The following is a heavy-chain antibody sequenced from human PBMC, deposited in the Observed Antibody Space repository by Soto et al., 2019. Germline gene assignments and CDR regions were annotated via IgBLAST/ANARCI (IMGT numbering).Heavy chain of an antibody. CDR2: ISWNSGGI. Sequence: GGSLRLSCAASGFTFDDYAMHWVRQAPGKGLEWVSGISWNSGGIGYADSVKGRFTISRDNAKNSLYLQMNSLRNEDTALYYCAKAPYSSGWPYFDYWGQGTLVTVSS. V-gene: IGHV3-9*01. D-gene: IGHD6-19*01. J-gene: IGHJ4*02. CDR3: AKAPYSSGWPYFDY. CDR1: GFTFDDYA.